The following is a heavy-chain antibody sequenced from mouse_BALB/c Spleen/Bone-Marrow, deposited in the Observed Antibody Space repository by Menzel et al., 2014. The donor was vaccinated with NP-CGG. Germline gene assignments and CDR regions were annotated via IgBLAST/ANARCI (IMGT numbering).Heavy chain of an antibody. V-gene: IGHV3-2*02. J-gene: IGHJ4*01. D-gene: IGHD2-1*01. CDR2: ISYSGST. Sequence: EVKLLESGPGLVKPSQSLSLTCTVTGYSITSDYAWSWIRQFPGNKLEWMGYISYSGSTSYHPSLKSRISITRDTSKNQFFLQLNSVTIEDTATYFCATLYGNYDYAMDYWGQGTSVTVSS. CDR3: ATLYGNYDYAMDY. CDR1: GYSITSDYA.